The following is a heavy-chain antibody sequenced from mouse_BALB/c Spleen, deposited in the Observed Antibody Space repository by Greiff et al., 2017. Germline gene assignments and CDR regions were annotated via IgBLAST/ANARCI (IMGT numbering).Heavy chain of an antibody. Sequence: QVQLQQSGAELVKPGASVKLSCKASGYTFTSYYMYWVKQRPGQGLEWIGEINPSNGGTNFNEKFKSKATLTVDKSSSTAYMQLSSLTSEDSAVYYCTRRWLDYFDYWGQGTTLTVSS. CDR1: GYTFTSYY. CDR2: INPSNGGT. V-gene: IGHV1S81*02. J-gene: IGHJ2*01. CDR3: TRRWLDYFDY. D-gene: IGHD1-1*02.